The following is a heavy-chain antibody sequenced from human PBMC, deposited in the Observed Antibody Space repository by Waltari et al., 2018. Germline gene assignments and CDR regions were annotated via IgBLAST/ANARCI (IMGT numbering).Heavy chain of an antibody. CDR1: GYSISSGYY. J-gene: IGHJ4*02. CDR3: AITMVRGVPFDY. V-gene: IGHV4-38-2*01. CDR2: IYHSGRT. D-gene: IGHD3-10*01. Sequence: QVQLQESGPGLVKPSETLSLTCAVSGYSISSGYYWGWIRQPPGKGLEWIGSIYHSGRTYYNPSLKSRVTISVDTSKNQFSLKLSSVTAADTAVYYCAITMVRGVPFDYWGQGTLVTVSS.